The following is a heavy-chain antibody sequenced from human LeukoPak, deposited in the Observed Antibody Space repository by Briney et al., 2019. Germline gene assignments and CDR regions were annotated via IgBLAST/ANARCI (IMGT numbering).Heavy chain of an antibody. D-gene: IGHD2-15*01. CDR3: ARDCSGGSCYFSDYYGMDV. CDR2: ISAYNGNT. Sequence: ASVKVSCKASGYTFTSYGISWVRQAPGQGLEWMGWISAYNGNTNYAQKLQGRVTMTTDTSTSTAYMELRSLRSDDTAVYYCARDCSGGSCYFSDYYGMDVWGQGTTVTVSS. J-gene: IGHJ6*02. V-gene: IGHV1-18*01. CDR1: GYTFTSYG.